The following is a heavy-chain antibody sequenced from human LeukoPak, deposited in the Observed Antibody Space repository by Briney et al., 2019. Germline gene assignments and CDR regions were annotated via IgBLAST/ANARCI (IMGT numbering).Heavy chain of an antibody. J-gene: IGHJ6*03. Sequence: PGRSLRLSCAASGLTFSSYGMQWVRQAPGKGLEGVALIWYDGSNKYYADSVKGRFTISRDNSKNTLYLQMNSLRAEDTAVYYCARGLGHYFHYMDVWGKGTTVTVSS. CDR1: GLTFSSYG. CDR2: IWYDGSNK. CDR3: ARGLGHYFHYMDV. D-gene: IGHD3/OR15-3a*01. V-gene: IGHV3-33*01.